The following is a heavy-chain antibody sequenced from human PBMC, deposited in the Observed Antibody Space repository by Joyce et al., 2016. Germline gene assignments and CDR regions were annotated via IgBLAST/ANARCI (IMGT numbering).Heavy chain of an antibody. CDR2: MYYRGSA. CDR3: ARGITIVGVMTQGYFDY. CDR1: GGSINSGAYY. J-gene: IGHJ4*02. Sequence: QVQLQESGPGLVKPSQTLSLTCTVSGGSINSGAYYWSWLRQLPGKGLEWIGYMYYRGSADYTPSLKSRVTISLDTSKNQFSLKLSSVTAADTAVYYCARGITIVGVMTQGYFDYWGQGTLVAVSS. V-gene: IGHV4-31*03. D-gene: IGHD3-3*01.